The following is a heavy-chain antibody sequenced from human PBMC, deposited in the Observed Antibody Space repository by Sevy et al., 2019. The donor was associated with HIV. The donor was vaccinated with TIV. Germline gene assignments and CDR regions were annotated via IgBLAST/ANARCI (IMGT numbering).Heavy chain of an antibody. CDR1: GFTFSRFW. J-gene: IGHJ4*02. V-gene: IGHV3-7*01. D-gene: IGHD6-13*01. CDR2: INQDGSER. CDR3: AKNTAAAGAGGFDY. Sequence: GGSLRLSCAASGFTFSRFWMSWVRQAPGKGLEWVANINQDGSERYYVDSVKGRFTISRDNSKNMLFLQMNSLRSEDTAMYYCAKNTAAAGAGGFDYWGQGTLVTVSS.